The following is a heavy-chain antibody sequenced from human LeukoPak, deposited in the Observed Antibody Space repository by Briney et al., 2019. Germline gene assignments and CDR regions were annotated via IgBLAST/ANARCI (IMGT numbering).Heavy chain of an antibody. V-gene: IGHV3-23*01. CDR2: ISGSGGST. J-gene: IGHJ4*02. CDR3: ARGRYYDNSVYYYFDY. D-gene: IGHD3-22*01. CDR1: GFTFSSYA. Sequence: GGSMRLSCAASGFTFSSYAMSWVRQAPGMGLAWVSAISGSGGSTYYADSVKGRFTISRDTSKNTLYLQMNSLRAEDTAVYYCARGRYYDNSVYYYFDYWGQGTLVTVSS.